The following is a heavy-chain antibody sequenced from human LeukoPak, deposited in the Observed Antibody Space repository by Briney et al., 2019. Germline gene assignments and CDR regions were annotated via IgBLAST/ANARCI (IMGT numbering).Heavy chain of an antibody. J-gene: IGHJ2*01. CDR2: IKSDGSST. CDR3: AREAGTPMVPSWYFDL. V-gene: IGHV3-74*01. Sequence: GESLRLSCVASGPAFKSYWMHWVRQAPGKGLVWVSRIKSDGSSTSYADSVKGRFTISRDNAKNTLYLQMNSLRAEDTAVYYCAREAGTPMVPSWYFDLWGRGTLVTVSS. CDR1: GPAFKSYW. D-gene: IGHD5-18*01.